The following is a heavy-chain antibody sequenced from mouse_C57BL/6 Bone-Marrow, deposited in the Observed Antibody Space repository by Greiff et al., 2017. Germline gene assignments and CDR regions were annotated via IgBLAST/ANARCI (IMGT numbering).Heavy chain of an antibody. CDR2: ISDGGSYT. CDR3: ARSDYGSSYGFAY. J-gene: IGHJ3*01. D-gene: IGHD1-1*01. CDR1: GFTFSSYA. Sequence: EVMLVESGGGLVKPGGSLKLSCAASGFTFSSYAMSWVRQTPEKRLEWVATISDGGSYTYYPDNVKGRFTISRDNAKNYLYLQMSHLKSEDTAMYYCARSDYGSSYGFAYWGQGTLVTVSA. V-gene: IGHV5-4*03.